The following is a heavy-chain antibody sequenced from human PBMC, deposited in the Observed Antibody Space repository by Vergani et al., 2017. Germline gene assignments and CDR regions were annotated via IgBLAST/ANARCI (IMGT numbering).Heavy chain of an antibody. Sequence: QVQLVQSGAEVKKPGSSVKVSCKASGGTFSSYAISWVRQAPGPGLEWMGRIIPIFGTANSAQKFQGRVTITAAESTSTAYMELCSLRAGDTAVYYCARLSYDATPYLQGGYDCWGQGTLVSVSS. CDR2: IIPIFGTA. CDR1: GGTFSSYA. J-gene: IGHJ4*02. CDR3: ARLSYDATPYLQGGYDC. V-gene: IGHV1-69*13. D-gene: IGHD2-15*01.